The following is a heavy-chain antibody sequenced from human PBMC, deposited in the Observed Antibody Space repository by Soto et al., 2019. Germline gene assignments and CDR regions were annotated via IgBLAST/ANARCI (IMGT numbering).Heavy chain of an antibody. CDR2: IYYSGST. CDR3: ARVAYSTYYYYYGMDV. V-gene: IGHV4-59*01. D-gene: IGHD6-13*01. CDR1: GGSISSYY. J-gene: IGHJ6*02. Sequence: SETLSLTCTVSGGSISSYYWSWIRQPPGKGLEWIGYIYYSGSTNYNPSLKSRVTISVDTSKNQFSLKLSSVTAADTAVYYCARVAYSTYYYYYGMDVWGQGTTVTVSS.